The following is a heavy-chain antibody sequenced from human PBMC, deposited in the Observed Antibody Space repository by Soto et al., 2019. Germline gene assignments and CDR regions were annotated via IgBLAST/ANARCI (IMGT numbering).Heavy chain of an antibody. V-gene: IGHV3-74*01. D-gene: IGHD3-22*01. CDR1: GFTFDSHW. CDR2: IKTDGYAA. J-gene: IGHJ4*02. CDR3: VRDSVVAADC. Sequence: ESGGVLVQPGGSLRLSCVASGFTFDSHWLHWVRQAPGEGLVWVSRIKTDGYAAAYADSVKGRFTISRDNTKNTVYLQMNSLRAEDTAVYFCVRDSVVAADCWVQGTLVTVSS.